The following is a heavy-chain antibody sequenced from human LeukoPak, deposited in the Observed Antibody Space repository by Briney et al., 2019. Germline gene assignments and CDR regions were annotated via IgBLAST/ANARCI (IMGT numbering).Heavy chain of an antibody. Sequence: GGPLRLPWAALGSPFGSKGLNWVGRAQGKGLEGASSIGSSSSYIYYADSVKGRFTISRDNAKNSLYLQMNSLRAEDTAVYYCAKTEQWPYYFDYWGQGTLVTVSS. V-gene: IGHV3-21*01. D-gene: IGHD6-19*01. CDR3: AKTEQWPYYFDY. CDR2: IGSSSSYI. J-gene: IGHJ4*02. CDR1: GSPFGSKG.